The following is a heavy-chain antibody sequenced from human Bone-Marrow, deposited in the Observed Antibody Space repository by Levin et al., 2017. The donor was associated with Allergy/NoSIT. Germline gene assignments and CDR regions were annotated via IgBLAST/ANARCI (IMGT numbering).Heavy chain of an antibody. D-gene: IGHD3-10*01. J-gene: IGHJ4*02. Sequence: PGGSLRLSCAASGFTFSSYWMSWVRQAPGKGLEWVANINQQGSEKHYVDSVRGRFTISRDNGRDSVYLLLKTLRGEDTAVYYCAKIGPSYYYNSETYYLDSWGQGTQVTVSS. CDR3: AKIGPSYYYNSETYYLDS. CDR2: INQQGSEK. CDR1: GFTFSSYW. V-gene: IGHV3-7*01.